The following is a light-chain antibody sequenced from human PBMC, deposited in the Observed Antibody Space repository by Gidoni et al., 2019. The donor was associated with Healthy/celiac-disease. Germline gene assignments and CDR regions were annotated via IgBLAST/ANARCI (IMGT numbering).Light chain of an antibody. J-gene: IGKJ1*01. CDR3: QQYGSSPRT. CDR2: GAS. Sequence: EIVLTQSPGTLSLSPEERATLSCRASQSVSSSYLAWNQQKPGQAPRLLIYGASSRATGIPDRFSGSGSGTDFTLTISRLEPEDFAVYYCQQYGSSPRTFGQGTKVEIK. CDR1: QSVSSSY. V-gene: IGKV3-20*01.